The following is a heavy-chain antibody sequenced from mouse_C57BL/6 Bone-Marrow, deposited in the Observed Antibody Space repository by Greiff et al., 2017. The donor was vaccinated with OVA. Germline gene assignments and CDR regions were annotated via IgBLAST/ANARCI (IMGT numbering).Heavy chain of an antibody. Sequence: QVQLKESGPGLVAPSQSLSITCTVSGFSLTSYGVHWVRQPPGKGLEWLVVIWSDGSTTYNSALKSRLSISKDNSKSQVFLKMNSLQTDDTAMYYCARHGASHYYGSSYGYWYFDVWGTGTTVTVSS. D-gene: IGHD1-1*01. CDR1: GFSLTSYG. CDR2: IWSDGST. V-gene: IGHV2-6-1*01. J-gene: IGHJ1*03. CDR3: ARHGASHYYGSSYGYWYFDV.